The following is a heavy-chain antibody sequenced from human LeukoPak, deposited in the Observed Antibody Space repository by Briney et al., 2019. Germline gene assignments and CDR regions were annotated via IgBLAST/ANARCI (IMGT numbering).Heavy chain of an antibody. CDR3: ARDLISTPYWELDY. CDR1: GYTFAGYF. Sequence: GASVKVSCKTSGYTFAGYFLHWVRQAPTQGLQWMGRINANSGDTDLAQDFQDRVTMTRDTSIYTAYMELSSLTSDDTAIYYCARDLISTPYWELDYWGKGTLVAVSS. J-gene: IGHJ4*02. D-gene: IGHD1-26*01. V-gene: IGHV1-2*06. CDR2: INANSGDT.